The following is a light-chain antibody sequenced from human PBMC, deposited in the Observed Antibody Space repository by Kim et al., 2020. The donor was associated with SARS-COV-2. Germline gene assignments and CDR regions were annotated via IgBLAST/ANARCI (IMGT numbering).Light chain of an antibody. CDR3: QQYNFDPYT. Sequence: DIQMTQSPSTLSASIGDRVTITCRASRSITRWLAWYQQRPGTAPRLLIYLASELESGVSSRFSGGGSETEFTLTISSLQPDDSATYYCQQYNFDPYTFGQGTKLEI. V-gene: IGKV1-5*03. CDR2: LAS. CDR1: RSITRW. J-gene: IGKJ2*01.